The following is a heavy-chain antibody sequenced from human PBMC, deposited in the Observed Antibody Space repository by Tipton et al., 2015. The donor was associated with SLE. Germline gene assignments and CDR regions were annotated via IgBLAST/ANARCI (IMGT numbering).Heavy chain of an antibody. V-gene: IGHV4-61*01. CDR2: IYYSGST. Sequence: LRLSCTVSGGSVSSGSYYWSWIRQPPGKGLEWIGYIYYSGSTNYNPSLKSRVTISVDTSKNQFSLKLSSVTAAGTAVYYCASLGYWGQGTLVTVSS. J-gene: IGHJ4*02. D-gene: IGHD7-27*01. CDR3: ASLGY. CDR1: GGSVSSGSYY.